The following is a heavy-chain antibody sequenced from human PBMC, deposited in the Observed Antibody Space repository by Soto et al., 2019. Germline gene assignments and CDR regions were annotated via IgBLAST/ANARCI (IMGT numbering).Heavy chain of an antibody. D-gene: IGHD1-1*01. CDR1: GYDFTTYG. V-gene: IGHV1-18*01. CDR3: ARGRYGDY. CDR2: ISAHNGNT. Sequence: QVHLVQSGAEVKNPGASVKVSCKGSGYDFTTYGITWVRQAPGQGLEWMAWISAHNGNTNYAPNLQGRVTVTRDTSTSTAYIELRSLRSDDTAVYYCARGRYGDYWGQGALVTVDS. J-gene: IGHJ4*02.